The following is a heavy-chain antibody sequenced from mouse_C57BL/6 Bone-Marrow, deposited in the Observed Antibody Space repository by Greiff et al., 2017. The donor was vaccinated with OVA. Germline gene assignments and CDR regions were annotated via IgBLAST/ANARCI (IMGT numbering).Heavy chain of an antibody. Sequence: EVQLQESGPGLVKPSQSLSLTCSVTGYSITSGYYWNWIRQFPGNKLEWMGYISYDGSNNYNPSLKNRISITRDTSKNQFFLKLNSVTTEDTATYYCERAMDYWGQGTSVTVSS. V-gene: IGHV3-6*01. CDR2: ISYDGSN. CDR3: ERAMDY. CDR1: GYSITSGYY. J-gene: IGHJ4*01.